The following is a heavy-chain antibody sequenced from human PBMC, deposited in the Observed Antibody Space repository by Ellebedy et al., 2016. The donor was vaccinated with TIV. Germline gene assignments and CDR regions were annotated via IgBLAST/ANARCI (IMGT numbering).Heavy chain of an antibody. CDR3: ARDPSSIASGTWS. Sequence: GESLKISCTASGITVRNNYMRCVRQAPGKGLEWVSPIYSDGNTYYADSVKGRFTISRDSSKNTLYLQMNSLRAEDTAVYYCARDPSSIASGTWSWGQGTLVTVSS. V-gene: IGHV3-66*01. CDR2: IYSDGNT. D-gene: IGHD6-13*01. CDR1: GITVRNNY. J-gene: IGHJ5*02.